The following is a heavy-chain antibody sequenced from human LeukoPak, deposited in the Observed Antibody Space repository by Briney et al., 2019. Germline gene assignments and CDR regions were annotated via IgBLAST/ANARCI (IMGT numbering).Heavy chain of an antibody. Sequence: PSETLSLTCAVYGGSFSGYYWSWIRQPPGKGLEWIGEINHSGSTNYNPSLKSRVTISVDTSKNQFSLKLSSVTAADTAVYYCARLVEYQLLFAFYYYYMDVWGKGTTVTISS. CDR1: GGSFSGYY. J-gene: IGHJ6*03. CDR3: ARLVEYQLLFAFYYYYMDV. CDR2: INHSGST. D-gene: IGHD2-2*01. V-gene: IGHV4-34*01.